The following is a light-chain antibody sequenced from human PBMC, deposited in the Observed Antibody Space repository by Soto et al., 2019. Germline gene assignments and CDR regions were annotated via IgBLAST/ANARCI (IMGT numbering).Light chain of an antibody. CDR2: DAS. CDR1: QGISTY. J-gene: IGKJ4*01. Sequence: DIQLTQSPSFLSASVVDRVTITFRASQGISTYLAWYQQKLGKAPKLLIYDASTLQSGVPSRFSGSRSGTEFTLTISSLQPEDFATYYCQQLNGYLELTFGGGTKVDIK. V-gene: IGKV1-9*01. CDR3: QQLNGYLELT.